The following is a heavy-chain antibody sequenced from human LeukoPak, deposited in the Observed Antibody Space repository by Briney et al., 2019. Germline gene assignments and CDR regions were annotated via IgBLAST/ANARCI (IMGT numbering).Heavy chain of an antibody. CDR1: GFTFSSYG. CDR3: ARERKTYYYGSGSQD. V-gene: IGHV3-30*02. D-gene: IGHD3-10*01. J-gene: IGHJ4*02. CDR2: IRYDGSNK. Sequence: PGRSLRLSCAASGFTFSSYGMHWVRQAPGKGLEWVAFIRYDGSNKYYADSVKGRFTISRDNSKNTLYLQMNSLRAEDTAVYYCARERKTYYYGSGSQDWGQGTLVTVSS.